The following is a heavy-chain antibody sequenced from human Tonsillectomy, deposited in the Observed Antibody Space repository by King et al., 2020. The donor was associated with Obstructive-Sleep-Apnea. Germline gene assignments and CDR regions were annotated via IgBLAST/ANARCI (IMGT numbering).Heavy chain of an antibody. CDR3: ARHVGTARPPYGYYFDY. J-gene: IGHJ4*02. CDR1: GYSFTSYW. V-gene: IGHV5-51*01. Sequence: ELQLVQSGAEVKKPGESLKISCKGSGYSFTSYWIGWVRQMPGKGLEWMGIIYPGDSDTRYSPSFQGQVTISADKSISTAYLQWSSRKASDTAMYYCARHVGTARPPYGYYFDYWGQGTLVTVSS. CDR2: IYPGDSDT. D-gene: IGHD6-6*01.